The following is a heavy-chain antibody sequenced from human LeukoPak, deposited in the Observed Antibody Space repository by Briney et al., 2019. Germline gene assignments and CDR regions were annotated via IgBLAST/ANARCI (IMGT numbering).Heavy chain of an antibody. J-gene: IGHJ5*02. V-gene: IGHV1-2*02. CDR3: ARLKYYDFWSDYYWGWFDP. Sequence: ASVKVSCKASGYTFTGYYMHWVRQAPGQGLEWMGWINPNSGGTNYAQKFQGRVTMTRDTSISTAYMELSRLRSDDTAVYYCARLKYYDFWSDYYWGWFDPWGQGTLVTVSS. D-gene: IGHD3-3*01. CDR2: INPNSGGT. CDR1: GYTFTGYY.